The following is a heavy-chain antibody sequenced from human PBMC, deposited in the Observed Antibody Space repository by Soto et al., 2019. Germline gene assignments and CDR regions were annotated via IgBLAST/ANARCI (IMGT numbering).Heavy chain of an antibody. CDR2: IHYSGTT. J-gene: IGHJ4*02. D-gene: IGHD3-3*01. V-gene: IGHV4-59*01. CDR3: ARRWSGIDY. Sequence: QVQLQESGPGLVKPSETLSLTCTVSGGSINNYYWSWIRQPPGAGLEWIGYIHYSGTTNYTPSLMSRVTISMDTSKNQFFLKLTSMTAADAAVYYCARRWSGIDYWGQGTLVTVSS. CDR1: GGSINNYY.